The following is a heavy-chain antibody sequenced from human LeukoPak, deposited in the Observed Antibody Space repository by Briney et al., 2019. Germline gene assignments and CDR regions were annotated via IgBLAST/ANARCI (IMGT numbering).Heavy chain of an antibody. D-gene: IGHD4-17*01. Sequence: PGGSLRLSCAASGFTVSSNYMSWVRQAPGKGLEWVSVIYSGGSTYYADSVKGRFTISRDNSKNTLYLQMNSLRAEDTAVYYCARDRGHDYGDLNLDYWGQGTLVTVSS. V-gene: IGHV3-53*01. CDR1: GFTVSSNY. CDR2: IYSGGST. J-gene: IGHJ4*02. CDR3: ARDRGHDYGDLNLDY.